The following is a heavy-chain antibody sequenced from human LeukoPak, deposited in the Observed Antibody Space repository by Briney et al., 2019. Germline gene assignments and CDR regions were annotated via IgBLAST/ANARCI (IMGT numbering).Heavy chain of an antibody. CDR3: ARKENVYYYFDY. J-gene: IGHJ4*02. Sequence: SETLSLTCTVSGGSIRCSYYYWGWIRQPPGKGLEWIGSIYDSGTTYYNPSLQSRVTMSVDTSKNQFSLKLSSVTAVDTAVYYCARKENVYYYFDYWGQGTLVTVSS. CDR2: IYDSGTT. V-gene: IGHV4-39*07. CDR1: GGSIRCSYYY. D-gene: IGHD3-10*01.